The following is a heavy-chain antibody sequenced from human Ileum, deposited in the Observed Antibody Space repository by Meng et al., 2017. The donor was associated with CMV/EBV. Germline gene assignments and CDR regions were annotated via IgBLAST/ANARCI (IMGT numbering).Heavy chain of an antibody. CDR2: INGDGSST. D-gene: IGHD2-21*02. J-gene: IGHJ4*02. Sequence: GGSLRLSCAVSGFTFNSYWMHWVRQAPGKGLVWVSRINGDGSSTTYADSVKGRFTISRDNAKNTLYLQMNSLRAEDTATYYCVRALNDFRAETFWGQGTLVTVSS. CDR3: VRALNDFRAETF. V-gene: IGHV3-74*03. CDR1: GFTFNSYW.